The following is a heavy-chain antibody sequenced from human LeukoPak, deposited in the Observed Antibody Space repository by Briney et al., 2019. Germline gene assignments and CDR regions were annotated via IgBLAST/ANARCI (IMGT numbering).Heavy chain of an antibody. CDR2: IYYSGST. CDR3: ARRFYYGSGSYFWDAFDI. V-gene: IGHV4-39*01. D-gene: IGHD3-10*01. CDR1: GGSISSSSYY. Sequence: SETLSLTCTVSGGSISSSSYYWGWIRQPPGKGLEWIGSIYYSGSTYYDPSLKSRVTISVDTSKNQFSLKLSSVTAADTAVYYCARRFYYGSGSYFWDAFDIWGQGTMVTVSS. J-gene: IGHJ3*02.